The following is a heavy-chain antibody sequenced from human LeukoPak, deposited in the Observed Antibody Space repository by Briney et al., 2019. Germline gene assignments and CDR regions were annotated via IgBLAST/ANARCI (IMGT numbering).Heavy chain of an antibody. V-gene: IGHV4-4*07. CDR3: ARDNWEWPLFPDYYYYMDV. CDR1: GGSISSYY. Sequence: PSETLSLTCTVSGGSISSYYWSWIRQPAGKGLEWIGRIYTSGSTNYNPSLKSRVTMPVDTSKNQFSLKLSSVTAADTAVYYCARDNWEWPLFPDYYYYMDVWGKGTTVTVSS. D-gene: IGHD3-3*01. J-gene: IGHJ6*03. CDR2: IYTSGST.